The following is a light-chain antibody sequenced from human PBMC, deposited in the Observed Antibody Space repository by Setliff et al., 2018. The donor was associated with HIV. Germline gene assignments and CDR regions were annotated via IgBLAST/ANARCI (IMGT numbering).Light chain of an antibody. J-gene: IGLJ3*02. CDR1: TSDVAGYNY. Sequence: QSVLTQPASVSGFPGQSINISCTGTTSDVAGYNYVSWYQQYPGRAPKLLIYDVNSRPNGVSDRFSGSKSGNKASLTISGLQSGDEADYHCSSFSAGSTLVVFGGGTKVTVL. V-gene: IGLV2-14*03. CDR2: DVN. CDR3: SSFSAGSTLVV.